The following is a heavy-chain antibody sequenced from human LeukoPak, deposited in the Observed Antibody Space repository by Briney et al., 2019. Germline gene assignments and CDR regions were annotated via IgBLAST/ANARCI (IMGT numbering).Heavy chain of an antibody. D-gene: IGHD1-26*01. CDR2: IRYDGSNK. V-gene: IGHV3-30*02. J-gene: IGHJ4*02. Sequence: GGSLRLSCAASGFTFSRYGMHWVRQAPGKGLEWVAFIRYDGSNKYHVDSVKGRFSISRDNSKNTLYLQMNGLRAEDTAVYYCAKSRGEQLYFRDSDYWGQGILVTVSS. CDR3: AKSRGEQLYFRDSDY. CDR1: GFTFSRYG.